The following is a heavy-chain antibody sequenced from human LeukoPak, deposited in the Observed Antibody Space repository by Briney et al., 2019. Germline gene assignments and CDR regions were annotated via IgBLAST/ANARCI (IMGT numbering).Heavy chain of an antibody. Sequence: PSETLSLTCAVSGGSISSGGYSWSWIRQPPGKGLEWIGYIYHSGSTYYNPSLKSRVTISVDRSKNQFSLKLSSVTAADTAVYYCATTPRDDYSNPGYFDYWGQGTLVTVSS. D-gene: IGHD4-11*01. CDR1: GGSISSGGYS. CDR2: IYHSGST. V-gene: IGHV4-30-2*01. CDR3: ATTPRDDYSNPGYFDY. J-gene: IGHJ4*02.